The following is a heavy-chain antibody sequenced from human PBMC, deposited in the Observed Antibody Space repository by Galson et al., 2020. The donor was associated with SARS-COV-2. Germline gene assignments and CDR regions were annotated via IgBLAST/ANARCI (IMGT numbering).Heavy chain of an antibody. CDR1: GFSLSTSGMC. D-gene: IGHD3-10*01. Sequence: SGPTLVKPTQTLTLTCTFSGFSLSTSGMCVSWIRQPPGKALEWLARIDWDDDKYYSTSLETRLTISKDTSKNQVVLTMTNMDPVDTATYYCARMVVRGVTYDYWGQGTLVTVSS. CDR2: IDWDDDK. V-gene: IGHV2-70*11. CDR3: ARMVVRGVTYDY. J-gene: IGHJ4*02.